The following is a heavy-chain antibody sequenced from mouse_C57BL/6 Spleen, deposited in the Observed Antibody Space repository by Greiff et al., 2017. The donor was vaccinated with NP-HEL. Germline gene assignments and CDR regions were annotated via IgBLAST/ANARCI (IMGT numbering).Heavy chain of an antibody. Sequence: QVQLQQSGAELVKPGASVKLSCKASGYTFTSYWMHWVKQRPGQGLEWIGMIHPNSGSTNYNEKFKSKATLTVDKSSSTAYMQLSSLTSEDSAVYYCASSPTSTMVTTFDYWGQGTTLTVSS. V-gene: IGHV1-64*01. CDR3: ASSPTSTMVTTFDY. CDR2: IHPNSGST. D-gene: IGHD2-2*01. J-gene: IGHJ2*01. CDR1: GYTFTSYW.